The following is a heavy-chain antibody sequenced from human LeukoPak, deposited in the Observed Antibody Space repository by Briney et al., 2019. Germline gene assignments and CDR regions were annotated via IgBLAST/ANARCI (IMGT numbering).Heavy chain of an antibody. CDR2: IVYIGTT. Sequence: SQSLSLTCTVSGGSVSTGGYYWTWICQPPGKGLEWIGYIVYIGTTYCNTSLKSRVTISVDTSKNQFSLKLSSVTAPDTAVYYCARGPFSGIALDWGQGTLVTVSS. J-gene: IGHJ4*02. V-gene: IGHV4-30-4*01. CDR1: GGSVSTGGYY. CDR3: ARGPFSGIALD.